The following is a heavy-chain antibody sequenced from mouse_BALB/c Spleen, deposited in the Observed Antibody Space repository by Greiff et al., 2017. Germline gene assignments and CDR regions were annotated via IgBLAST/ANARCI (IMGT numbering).Heavy chain of an antibody. D-gene: IGHD1-1*01. V-gene: IGHV5-6-5*01. Sequence: EVQVVESGGGLVKPGGSLKLSCAASGFTFSSYAMSWVRQTPEKRLEWVASISSGGSTYYPDSVKGRFTISRDNARNILYLQMSSLRSEDTAMYYCARGSYGSSCYYWGQGTTLTVSS. CDR1: GFTFSSYA. CDR2: ISSGGST. J-gene: IGHJ2*01. CDR3: ARGSYGSSCYY.